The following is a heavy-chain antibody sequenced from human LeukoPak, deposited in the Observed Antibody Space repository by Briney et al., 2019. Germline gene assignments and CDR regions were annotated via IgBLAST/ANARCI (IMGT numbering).Heavy chain of an antibody. CDR2: ISYHGSNK. CDR3: AKDGNVIVQYFDY. D-gene: IGHD2/OR15-2a*01. Sequence: SGGSLRLSCAASGFTFSSYGMHWVRQAPGKGLEWVAVISYHGSNKYYADSVKGRFTISRDNSKNTLYLQMNSLRAGDTAVYYCAKDGNVIVQYFDYWGQGTLVTVSS. CDR1: GFTFSSYG. V-gene: IGHV3-30*18. J-gene: IGHJ4*02.